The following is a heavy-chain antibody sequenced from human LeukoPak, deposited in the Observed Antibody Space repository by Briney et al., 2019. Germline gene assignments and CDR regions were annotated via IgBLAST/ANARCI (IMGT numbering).Heavy chain of an antibody. CDR3: ARTYSSYFDY. CDR1: GGSVSSGSYY. D-gene: IGHD6-19*01. V-gene: IGHV4-61*10. Sequence: NPSETLSLTCTVSGGSVSSGSYYWSWIRQPAGKGLEWIGRIYTSGSTNYNPSLKSRVTISVDTSKNQFSLKLSSVTAADTAVYYCARTYSSYFDYWGQGTLVTVSS. CDR2: IYTSGST. J-gene: IGHJ4*02.